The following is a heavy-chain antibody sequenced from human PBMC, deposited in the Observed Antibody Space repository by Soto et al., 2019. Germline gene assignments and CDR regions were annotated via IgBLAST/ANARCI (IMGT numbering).Heavy chain of an antibody. V-gene: IGHV3-23*01. D-gene: IGHD4-4*01. CDR2: ISGSGGST. CDR3: ANFPQSVGMTTVTTGSDY. CDR1: GFTFSSYA. J-gene: IGHJ4*02. Sequence: GGSLRLSCAASGFTFSSYAMSWVRQAPGKGLEWVSAISGSGGSTYYADSVKGRFTISRDNSKNTLYLQMNSLRAEDTAVYYSANFPQSVGMTTVTTGSDYWGQGTLVTVSS.